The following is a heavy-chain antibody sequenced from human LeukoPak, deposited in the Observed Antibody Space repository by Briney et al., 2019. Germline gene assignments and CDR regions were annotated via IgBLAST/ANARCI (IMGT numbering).Heavy chain of an antibody. CDR3: ATSITFPYYFDY. D-gene: IGHD3-16*01. Sequence: ASVKVSCKASGYVFTTSYMHWVRQAPGQGLEWMGWINPNSGGTNYAQKFQGRVTMTRDTSISTAYMELSRLRSDDTAVYYCATSITFPYYFDYWGQGTLVTVSS. CDR2: INPNSGGT. CDR1: GYVFTTSY. V-gene: IGHV1-2*02. J-gene: IGHJ4*02.